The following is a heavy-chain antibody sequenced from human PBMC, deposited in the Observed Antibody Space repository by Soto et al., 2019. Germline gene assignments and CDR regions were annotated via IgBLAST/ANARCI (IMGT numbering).Heavy chain of an antibody. V-gene: IGHV3-23*01. CDR2: FRTSGDDGTT. CDR1: GFPFPSYS. J-gene: IGHJ4*02. D-gene: IGHD3-10*01. Sequence: SGAASGFPFPSYSMSWVRQAPGKGLEWVSGFRTSGDDGTTYYADSVKGRFTISRDNSKNTLFLQMDKLRADDTHIYHSAKKGISGPGSQHFGYCGQGSLVTGS. CDR3: AKKGISGPGSQHFGY.